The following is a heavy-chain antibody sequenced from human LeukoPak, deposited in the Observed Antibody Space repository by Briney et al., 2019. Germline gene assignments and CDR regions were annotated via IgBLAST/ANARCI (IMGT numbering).Heavy chain of an antibody. Sequence: ASVKVSCKASGYTFTGYYMHWVRQAPGQGLEWMGWINPNSGGTNYAQKFQGRVTMTRDTSISTAYMELSRLRSDDTAVYYCARRGYDSSGYAYFDYWGQGTLVTVPS. CDR1: GYTFTGYY. D-gene: IGHD3-22*01. J-gene: IGHJ4*02. CDR3: ARRGYDSSGYAYFDY. CDR2: INPNSGGT. V-gene: IGHV1-2*02.